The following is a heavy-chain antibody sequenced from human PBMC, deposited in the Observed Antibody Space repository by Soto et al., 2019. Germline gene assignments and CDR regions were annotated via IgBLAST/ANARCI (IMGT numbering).Heavy chain of an antibody. CDR1: GGSISSGGYY. CDR3: AKSLHGGDYVLGSYRYEVPHYFDY. V-gene: IGHV4-31*03. CDR2: IYYSGST. Sequence: QVQLQESGPGLVKPSQTLSLTCTVSGGSISSGGYYWSWIRQHPGKGLEWIGYIYYSGSTYYNPYPKSRVTLSVDASKSQFSRKLSSVTAGGTAVYYCAKSLHGGDYVLGSYRYEVPHYFDYRGQGTLDTVSS. D-gene: IGHD3-16*02. J-gene: IGHJ4*02.